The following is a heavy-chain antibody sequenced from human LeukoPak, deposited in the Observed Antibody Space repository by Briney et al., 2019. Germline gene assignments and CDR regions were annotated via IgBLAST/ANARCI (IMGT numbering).Heavy chain of an antibody. CDR3: TTDSSGY. Sequence: GGSLRLSCAASGFTFSGSGMHWVRQASGKGLEWVGRIRSKVNSYATAYAASVKGRLTISRDDSKNTAYLQMNSLKIEDTAVYYCTTDSSGYWGQGTLVTVSS. CDR2: IRSKVNSYAT. J-gene: IGHJ4*02. V-gene: IGHV3-73*01. D-gene: IGHD2-15*01. CDR1: GFTFSGSG.